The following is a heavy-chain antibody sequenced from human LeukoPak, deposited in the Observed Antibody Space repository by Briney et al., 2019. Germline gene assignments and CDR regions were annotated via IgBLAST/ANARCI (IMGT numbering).Heavy chain of an antibody. CDR1: GFTFTSYS. CDR3: AREYSSSSGRAFDI. D-gene: IGHD6-6*01. Sequence: GGSLRLSCALSGFTFTSYSMNWVRHAPGEGREWVSYISSSSAAIYYADSVKGRFTISRDNAKSSLYLQMNSLRAEDTALYYCAREYSSSSGRAFDIWGQGTMVTVSS. V-gene: IGHV3-48*01. CDR2: ISSSSAAI. J-gene: IGHJ3*02.